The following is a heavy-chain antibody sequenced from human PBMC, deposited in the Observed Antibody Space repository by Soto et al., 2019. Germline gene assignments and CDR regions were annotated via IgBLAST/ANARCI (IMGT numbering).Heavy chain of an antibody. CDR3: ARGEPHCSGGSCYWGQTGAFDI. Sequence: GGSLRLSCAASGFTFSSYSMNWVRQAPGKGLEWVSSISSSSSYIYYADSVKGRFTISRDNAKNSLYLQMNSLRAEDTAVYYCARGEPHCSGGSCYWGQTGAFDIWGQGTMVTVSS. CDR1: GFTFSSYS. D-gene: IGHD2-15*01. J-gene: IGHJ3*02. V-gene: IGHV3-21*01. CDR2: ISSSSSYI.